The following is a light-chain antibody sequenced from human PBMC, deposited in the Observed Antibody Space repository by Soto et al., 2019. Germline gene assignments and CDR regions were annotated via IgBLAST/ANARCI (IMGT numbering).Light chain of an antibody. CDR2: DVS. V-gene: IGLV2-14*03. Sequence: VLTQPASVSGSPGQSITISCTGTSSDVGGYNYVSWYQHHPGKAPKLMIFDVSNRPSGVSNRFSGSKPGNTASLTISGLQAEDEADYYCSSYTASSTYVFGTGTKVTVL. CDR1: SSDVGGYNY. J-gene: IGLJ1*01. CDR3: SSYTASSTYV.